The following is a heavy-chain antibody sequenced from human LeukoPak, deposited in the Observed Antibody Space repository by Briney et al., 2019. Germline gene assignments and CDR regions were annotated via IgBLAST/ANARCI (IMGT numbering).Heavy chain of an antibody. Sequence: ASVKVSCKASGGTFSSYAISWVRQAPGQGLEWMGWISAYNGNTNYAQKLQGRVTMTTDTSTSTAYMELRSLRSDDTAVYYCARATDITYYYDSSGYFLDYWGQGTLVTVSS. V-gene: IGHV1-18*01. D-gene: IGHD3-22*01. J-gene: IGHJ4*02. CDR2: ISAYNGNT. CDR3: ARATDITYYYDSSGYFLDY. CDR1: GGTFSSYA.